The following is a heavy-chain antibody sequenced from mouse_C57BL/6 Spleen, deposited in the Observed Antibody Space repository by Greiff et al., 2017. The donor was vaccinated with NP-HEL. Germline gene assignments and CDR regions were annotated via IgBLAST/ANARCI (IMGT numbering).Heavy chain of an antibody. CDR1: GYTFTSYW. V-gene: IGHV1-7*01. CDR2: ISRWSGYT. D-gene: IGHD3-2*02. J-gene: IGHJ4*01. Sequence: QVQLQQSGAELAKPGASVKLSCKASGYTFTSYWMHWVKQRPGQGLEWRGGISRWSGYTKYNQKFKDKATLTADKSSSTAYMQLSSLTYEDSAVYYCARDSSGYGYAMDYWGQGTSVTVSS. CDR3: ARDSSGYGYAMDY.